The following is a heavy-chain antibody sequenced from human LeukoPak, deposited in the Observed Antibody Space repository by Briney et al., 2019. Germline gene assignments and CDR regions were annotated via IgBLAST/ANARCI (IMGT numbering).Heavy chain of an antibody. CDR2: ISSSSRSI. CDR3: AKRREDGNYFDY. V-gene: IGHV3-48*01. J-gene: IGHJ4*02. Sequence: GGSLRLSCAASGFTFSSYSMNWVRQAPGKGLEWVSYISSSSRSIYYADSVKGRFTISRDNSKNTLYLQMHSLSAEDTAVYYCAKRREDGNYFDYWGQGTLVTVSS. CDR1: GFTFSSYS. D-gene: IGHD5-24*01.